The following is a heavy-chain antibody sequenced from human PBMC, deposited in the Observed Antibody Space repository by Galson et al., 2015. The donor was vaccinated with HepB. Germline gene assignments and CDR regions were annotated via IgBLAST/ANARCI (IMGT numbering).Heavy chain of an antibody. CDR3: ARPGEKYCSSTSCYLYYYYMDV. Sequence: SVKVSCKASGYTFTGYYMHWVRQAPGQGLEWMGWINPNSGGTNYAQKFQGRVTMTRDTSISTAYMELSRLRSDDTAVYYCARPGEKYCSSTSCYLYYYYMDVWGKGTTVTVSS. D-gene: IGHD2-2*01. CDR2: INPNSGGT. CDR1: GYTFTGYY. V-gene: IGHV1-2*02. J-gene: IGHJ6*03.